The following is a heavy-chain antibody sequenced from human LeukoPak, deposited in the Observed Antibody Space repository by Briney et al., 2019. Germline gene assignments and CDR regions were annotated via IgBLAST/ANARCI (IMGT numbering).Heavy chain of an antibody. Sequence: SETLSLTCSVSGASISISNYYWGWIRQPPGKGLEWIGSIYYSGRAYYNPSLKSRVTISVGTSKNQFSLKLRSVTAADTAVYYCARALGRLSWFDPWGQGTLVSVSS. V-gene: IGHV4-39*07. D-gene: IGHD7-27*01. J-gene: IGHJ5*02. CDR3: ARALGRLSWFDP. CDR1: GASISISNYY. CDR2: IYYSGRA.